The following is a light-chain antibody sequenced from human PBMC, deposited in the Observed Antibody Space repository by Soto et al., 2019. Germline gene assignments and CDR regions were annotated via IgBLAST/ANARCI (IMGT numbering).Light chain of an antibody. CDR2: GNS. J-gene: IGLJ2*01. Sequence: QSVLTQPPSVSGAPGQRVTISCTGSSSNIGAGYDVHWYQQLPGTAPKLLIYGNSNRPSGVPDRFSGSKSGTSASLAITGLAAEDEAEYYCQSYDSSLSGVVFGGGTKLTVL. CDR3: QSYDSSLSGVV. CDR1: SSNIGAGYD. V-gene: IGLV1-40*01.